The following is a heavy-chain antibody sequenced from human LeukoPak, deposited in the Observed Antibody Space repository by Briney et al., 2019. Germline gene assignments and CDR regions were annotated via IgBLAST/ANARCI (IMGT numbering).Heavy chain of an antibody. D-gene: IGHD4-23*01. V-gene: IGHV1-69*13. CDR1: GGTFSSYA. CDR2: IIPIFGTA. J-gene: IGHJ6*02. CDR3: ARCRSVDDYYYYGMDV. Sequence: ASVKVSCKASGGTFSSYAISWVRQAPGQGLEWMGGIIPIFGTANYAQKFQGRVTITADESTSTAYMELSSLRSEDTAVYYCARCRSVDDYYYYGMDVWGQGTTVTVSS.